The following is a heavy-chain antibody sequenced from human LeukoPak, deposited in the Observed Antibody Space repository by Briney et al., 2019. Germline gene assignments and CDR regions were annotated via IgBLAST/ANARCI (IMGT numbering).Heavy chain of an antibody. D-gene: IGHD3-10*01. J-gene: IGHJ6*03. Sequence: GGSLRLSCAASGFTFNRNAMSWVRQAPGMGLECVATITESGGSTFYADSVKGRFTVSRDNSEHTLYLQMNSLRAEDTAVYYCAKFVNYGNYHYYYYMDVWGKGTTVTVSS. CDR1: GFTFNRNA. CDR2: ITESGGST. V-gene: IGHV3-23*01. CDR3: AKFVNYGNYHYYYYMDV.